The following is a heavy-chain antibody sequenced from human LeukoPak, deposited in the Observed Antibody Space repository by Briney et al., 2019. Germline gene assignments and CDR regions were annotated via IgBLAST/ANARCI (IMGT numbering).Heavy chain of an antibody. V-gene: IGHV4-4*07. Sequence: SETLSLTCTVSGGSISSYYWSWIRQPAGKGLEWIGRIYTSGSTNYNPSLKSRVTMSVDTSKNQFSLKLSSVTAADTAVYYCARDRKSITIFGVVTPDAFDIWGQGTMVTVSS. CDR3: ARDRKSITIFGVVTPDAFDI. J-gene: IGHJ3*02. D-gene: IGHD3-3*01. CDR1: GGSISSYY. CDR2: IYTSGST.